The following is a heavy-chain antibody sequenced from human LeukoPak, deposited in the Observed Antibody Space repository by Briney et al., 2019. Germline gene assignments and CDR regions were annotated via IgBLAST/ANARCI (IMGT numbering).Heavy chain of an antibody. V-gene: IGHV4-39*07. J-gene: IGHJ4*02. CDR1: GGSISGRRYY. Sequence: PSETLSLTCSVSGGSISGRRYYWGWIRQPPGRGLEWIGSIHYDGATYYNPSLKSRVTMSVDTSKNQFSLKLSSVTAADAAVYYCAAWTYYDFWSAPFYWGQGTLVTVSS. CDR2: IHYDGAT. D-gene: IGHD3-3*01. CDR3: AAWTYYDFWSAPFY.